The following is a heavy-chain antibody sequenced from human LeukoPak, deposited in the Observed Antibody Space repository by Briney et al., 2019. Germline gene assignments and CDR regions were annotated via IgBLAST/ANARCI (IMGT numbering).Heavy chain of an antibody. D-gene: IGHD4-17*01. CDR1: GGSISSSTYY. Sequence: SETLSLTCTVSGGSISSSTYYWGWIRQPPGKGLEWIGNIFYSGNTYYNPSLNSRVTMSLDTSKNQFSLRLNSVTAADTAVYYCARGRYGGYFDYWGQGTLVTVSS. J-gene: IGHJ4*02. V-gene: IGHV4-39*07. CDR2: IFYSGNT. CDR3: ARGRYGGYFDY.